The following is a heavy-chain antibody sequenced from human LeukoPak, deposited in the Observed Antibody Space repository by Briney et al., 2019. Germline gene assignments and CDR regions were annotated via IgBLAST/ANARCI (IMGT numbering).Heavy chain of an antibody. J-gene: IGHJ3*02. CDR3: ARGLPITIFGVLTAPAAFDI. CDR2: ISAYNGNT. D-gene: IGHD3-3*01. V-gene: IGHV1-18*01. Sequence: ASVKVSCKASGYTFTSYGISWVRQAPGQGLEWMGWISAYNGNTNYARNHQGRVTMTTDTSTSTAYMELRSLRSDDTAVYYCARGLPITIFGVLTAPAAFDIWGQGTMVTVSS. CDR1: GYTFTSYG.